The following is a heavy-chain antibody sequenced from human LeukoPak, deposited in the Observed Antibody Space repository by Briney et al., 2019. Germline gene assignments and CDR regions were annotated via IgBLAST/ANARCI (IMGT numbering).Heavy chain of an antibody. V-gene: IGHV1-18*01. CDR1: GYTFTSYG. Sequence: ASVKVSCKASGYTFTSYGISWVRQAPGQGLEWMGWISAYNGNTNYAQKLQGRVTMTTDTSTGTAYMKLRSLRTDDTAVYYCASTSPCSGGSCYPLGYWGQGTLVTVSS. J-gene: IGHJ4*02. CDR2: ISAYNGNT. D-gene: IGHD2-15*01. CDR3: ASTSPCSGGSCYPLGY.